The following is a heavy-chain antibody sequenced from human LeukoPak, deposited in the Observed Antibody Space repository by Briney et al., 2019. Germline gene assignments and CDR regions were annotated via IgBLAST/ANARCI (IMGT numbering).Heavy chain of an antibody. V-gene: IGHV3-21*01. CDR1: GFTLSSHS. CDR2: ISSSSSYI. Sequence: PGGSLRLSCAAYGFTLSSHSMNWVRQAPGKGLEWVSSISSSSSYIHSADSVKGRFTSSRDNAKNSLYLQMNSLRAEDTAVYYCARDQDYGDYEYFDLWGRGTLVTVSS. CDR3: ARDQDYGDYEYFDL. J-gene: IGHJ2*01. D-gene: IGHD4-17*01.